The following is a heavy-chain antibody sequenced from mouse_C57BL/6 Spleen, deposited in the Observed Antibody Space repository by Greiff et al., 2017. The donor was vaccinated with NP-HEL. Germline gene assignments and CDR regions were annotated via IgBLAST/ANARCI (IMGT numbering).Heavy chain of an antibody. Sequence: QVQLKQSGAELVRPGTSVKVSCKASGYAFTNYLIEWVKQRPGQGLEWIGVINPGSGGTNYNEKFKGKATLTADKSSSTAYMQLSSLTSEDSAVYFCARQLRSGLNYFDYWGQGTTLTVSS. CDR3: ARQLRSGLNYFDY. D-gene: IGHD3-2*02. J-gene: IGHJ2*01. CDR1: GYAFTNYL. CDR2: INPGSGGT. V-gene: IGHV1-54*01.